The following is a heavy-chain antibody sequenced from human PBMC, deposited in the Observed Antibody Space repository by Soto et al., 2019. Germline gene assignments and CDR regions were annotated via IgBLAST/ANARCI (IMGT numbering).Heavy chain of an antibody. J-gene: IGHJ6*02. Sequence: KPSETLSLTCAVYGGSFSGYYWSWIRQPPGKGLEWIGEINHSGSTNYNPSLKSRVTISVDTSKNQFSLRLSSVTAADTAVYYCARDRGLLWFGEQHYYYGMDVWGQGTTVTVSS. V-gene: IGHV4-34*01. CDR2: INHSGST. CDR1: GGSFSGYY. CDR3: ARDRGLLWFGEQHYYYGMDV. D-gene: IGHD3-10*01.